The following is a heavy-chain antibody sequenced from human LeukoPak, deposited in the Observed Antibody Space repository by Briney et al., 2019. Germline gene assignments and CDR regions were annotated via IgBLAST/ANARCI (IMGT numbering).Heavy chain of an antibody. V-gene: IGHV4-59*01. Sequence: PSETLSLTCTVSGGSITSYYWSWIRQPPGKGLECIAYIYYSGSPNYNPSLKSRVTISVDTSKNHFSLKLSSVTAADTAVYYCARVGGTMVPASSAFDIWGRGTMVTVSS. CDR1: GGSITSYY. CDR2: IYYSGSP. CDR3: ARVGGTMVPASSAFDI. J-gene: IGHJ3*02. D-gene: IGHD1-14*01.